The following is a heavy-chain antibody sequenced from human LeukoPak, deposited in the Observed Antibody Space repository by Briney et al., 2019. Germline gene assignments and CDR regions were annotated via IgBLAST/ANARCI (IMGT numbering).Heavy chain of an antibody. D-gene: IGHD2-15*01. CDR3: ARHRSLTATAWYYFDY. J-gene: IGHJ4*02. Sequence: GESLKISCKGSGYSFTSYWISWVRQMPGKGLEWMGIIYPGDSDTRYSPSFQGQVTISADKSISTAYLQWSSLKASDTAMYYCARHRSLTATAWYYFDYWGQGTLVTVSS. V-gene: IGHV5-51*01. CDR1: GYSFTSYW. CDR2: IYPGDSDT.